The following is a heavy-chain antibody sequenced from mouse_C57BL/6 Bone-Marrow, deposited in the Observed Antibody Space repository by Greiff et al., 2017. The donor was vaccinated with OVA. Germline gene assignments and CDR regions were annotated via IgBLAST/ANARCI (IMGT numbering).Heavy chain of an antibody. CDR1: GYTFTDYN. D-gene: IGHD3-2*02. CDR3: AREETAQATYAMDY. J-gene: IGHJ4*01. V-gene: IGHV1-18*01. CDR2: INPNNGGT. Sequence: VQLQQSGPELVKPGASVKIPCKASGYTFTDYNMDWVKQSHGKSLEWIGDINPNNGGTIYNQKFKGKATLTVDKSSSTAYMELRSLTSEDTAVYYCAREETAQATYAMDYWGQGTSVTVSS.